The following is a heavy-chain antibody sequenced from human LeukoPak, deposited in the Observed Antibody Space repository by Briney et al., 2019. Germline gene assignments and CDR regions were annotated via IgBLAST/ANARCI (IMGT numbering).Heavy chain of an antibody. CDR3: ASHCTARRYYYYNMDV. CDR2: IYYSAST. J-gene: IGHJ6*03. V-gene: IGHV4-59*08. D-gene: IGHD5-18*01. CDR1: GGSISRYY. Sequence: PSETLSLTCTVWGGSISRYYWSWIRQPPRKGLEWIGYIYYSASTNYNPSLKSRVTISVDTSKNQFSLKLSSVTAADTAVYYCASHCTARRYYYYNMDVWGKGTTVTVSS.